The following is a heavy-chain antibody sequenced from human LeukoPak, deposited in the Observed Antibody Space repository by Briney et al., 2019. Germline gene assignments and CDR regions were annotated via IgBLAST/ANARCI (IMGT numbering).Heavy chain of an antibody. Sequence: PGGSLRLSCAASGFTFSSYAMSWVRQAPGKGLEWVSAVSGSGGSTYYADSVKGRFTISRDNSKNTLYLQMNSLRAEDTAVYYCAKTIMYYYDSSGYYGPYYWGQGTLVTVSS. V-gene: IGHV3-23*01. CDR2: VSGSGGST. CDR1: GFTFSSYA. J-gene: IGHJ4*02. D-gene: IGHD3-22*01. CDR3: AKTIMYYYDSSGYYGPYY.